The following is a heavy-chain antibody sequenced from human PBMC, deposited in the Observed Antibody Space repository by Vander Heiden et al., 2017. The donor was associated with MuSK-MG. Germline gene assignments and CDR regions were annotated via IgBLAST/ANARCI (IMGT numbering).Heavy chain of an antibody. D-gene: IGHD2-15*01. Sequence: QVQLVQSGAEVKKPGASVKVSCKASGYTFTDYDMHWVRQAPGQGLEWMGRINPNSGGTNYAQKFQGRVTMTRDTSISSAYMELSRLRSDDTAVYYCARALYCSGGSCYSTFDYWGQGTLVTVSS. J-gene: IGHJ4*02. CDR1: GYTFTDYD. V-gene: IGHV1-2*06. CDR2: INPNSGGT. CDR3: ARALYCSGGSCYSTFDY.